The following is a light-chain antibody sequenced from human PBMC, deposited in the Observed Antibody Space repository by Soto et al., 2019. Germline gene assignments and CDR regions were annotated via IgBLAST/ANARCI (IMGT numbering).Light chain of an antibody. J-gene: IGKJ1*01. CDR2: DAS. Sequence: DIQMTQSPSTLSASVGDRVTITCRASQSISTWLAWYQQKPGKAPKLLIYDASSLESGVPSRFSGSGSGTEFTLTISSLQTDDFASYYCQQYDSYSWTFGQGTKVEIK. V-gene: IGKV1-5*01. CDR3: QQYDSYSWT. CDR1: QSISTW.